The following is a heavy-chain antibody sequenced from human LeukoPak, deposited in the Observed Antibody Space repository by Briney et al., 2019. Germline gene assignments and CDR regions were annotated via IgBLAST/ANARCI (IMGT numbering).Heavy chain of an antibody. CDR3: ACDNSIPAAMGWFDP. Sequence: GASGKVSYKASGGTFSSYAISWVRQAPGQGLEWMGGIIPIFGTANYAQKFQGRVTITTDESTSTAYMELSSLSSEDTAVYYCACDNSIPAAMGWFDPWGQGTLVTVSS. CDR2: IIPIFGTA. J-gene: IGHJ5*02. V-gene: IGHV1-69*05. CDR1: GGTFSSYA. D-gene: IGHD2-2*01.